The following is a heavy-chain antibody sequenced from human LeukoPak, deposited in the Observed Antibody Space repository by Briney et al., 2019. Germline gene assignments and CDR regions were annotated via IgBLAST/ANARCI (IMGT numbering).Heavy chain of an antibody. CDR2: IHTSGSN. D-gene: IGHD3-3*01. Sequence: PSETLSRTCAVSGFSISPYYWAWIRQPPGKGLEWIGYIHTSGSNNQYPSLKSRVTISVDKSKNHFSLRLTSVTAADTAVYYCARLSAAVHLGAFDLWGQGTMVTVSS. CDR1: GFSISPYY. J-gene: IGHJ3*01. CDR3: ARLSAAVHLGAFDL. V-gene: IGHV4-4*09.